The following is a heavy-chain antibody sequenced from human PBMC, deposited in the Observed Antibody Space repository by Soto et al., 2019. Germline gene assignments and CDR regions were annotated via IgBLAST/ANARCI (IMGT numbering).Heavy chain of an antibody. CDR3: ATGGRHPAMIYSGYHAIPS. V-gene: IGHV1-24*01. D-gene: IGHD5-12*01. J-gene: IGHJ4*02. Sequence: ASVKVSCKVSGYTLTELSMHWVRQAPGKGLEWMGGFDPEDGETIYAQKFQGRVTMTEDTSTDTAYMELSSLRSEDTAVYYCATGGRHPAMIYSGYHAIPSWGQGTLVTVSS. CDR2: FDPEDGET. CDR1: GYTLTELS.